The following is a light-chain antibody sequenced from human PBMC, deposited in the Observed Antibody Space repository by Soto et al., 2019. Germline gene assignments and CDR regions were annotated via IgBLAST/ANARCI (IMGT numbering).Light chain of an antibody. Sequence: EIVLTQSPGTLYFSQVERSTLSFSASQSVSSSYLAWYQQKPGQAPRLLIHGASNRATGIPDRFSGSGSGTEFILTISSLQSEDFAVYYCQQYSKWPLTFGGGTKVDIK. CDR1: QSVSSSY. V-gene: IGKV3-20*01. CDR3: QQYSKWPLT. J-gene: IGKJ4*01. CDR2: GAS.